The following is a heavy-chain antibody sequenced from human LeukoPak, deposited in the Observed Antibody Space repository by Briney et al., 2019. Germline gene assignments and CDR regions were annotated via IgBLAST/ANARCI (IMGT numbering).Heavy chain of an antibody. CDR1: GFIFRNYA. Sequence: GASLRLSCAASGFIFRNYAMSWVRQAPGKGLEWVSSITGSGDTTYYADSVKGRFTVSRDNSKNTLYVEMNTLRAEDTAVYYCAKWGDYDILTGYYVSDFWGQGTLVTVSS. J-gene: IGHJ4*02. V-gene: IGHV3-23*01. CDR2: ITGSGDTT. CDR3: AKWGDYDILTGYYVSDF. D-gene: IGHD3-9*01.